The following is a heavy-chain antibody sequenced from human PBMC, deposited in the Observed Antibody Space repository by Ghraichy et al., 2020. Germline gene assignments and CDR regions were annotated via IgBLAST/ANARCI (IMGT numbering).Heavy chain of an antibody. D-gene: IGHD4-17*01. CDR3: ARVAEDYGDYYADY. CDR1: GGSISSYY. J-gene: IGHJ4*02. V-gene: IGHV4-59*01. CDR2: IYYSGST. Sequence: SETLSLTCTVSGGSISSYYWSWIRQPPGKGLEWIGYIYYSGSTNYNPSLKSRVTISVDTSKNQFSLKLSSVTAADTAVYYCARVAEDYGDYYADYWGQGTLVTVSS.